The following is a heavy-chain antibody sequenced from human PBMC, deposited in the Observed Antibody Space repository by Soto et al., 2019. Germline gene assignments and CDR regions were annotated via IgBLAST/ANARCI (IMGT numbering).Heavy chain of an antibody. Sequence: QAQLVESGGGVVQPGRSLRLSCAASGFTFSSYGMHWVRQAPGKGLEWVAVISYDGSNKYYEDSVKGRFTISRDNSKNTLYLQMNSLRAEDTAVYYCARDHSHSSGYLGDYWGQGTLVTVSS. CDR1: GFTFSSYG. CDR2: ISYDGSNK. CDR3: ARDHSHSSGYLGDY. J-gene: IGHJ4*02. D-gene: IGHD3-22*01. V-gene: IGHV3-30*03.